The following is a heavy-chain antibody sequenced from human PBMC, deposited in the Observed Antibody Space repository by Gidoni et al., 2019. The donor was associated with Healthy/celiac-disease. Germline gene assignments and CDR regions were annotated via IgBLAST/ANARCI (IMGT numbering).Heavy chain of an antibody. V-gene: IGHV3-21*01. CDR1: GFTFSSYS. CDR3: ASLIQLWSTKGYYFDY. D-gene: IGHD5-18*01. CDR2: ISSSSSYI. J-gene: IGHJ4*02. Sequence: EVQLVESGGGLVKPGGSLRLSCAASGFTFSSYSMNWVRQAPGKGLEWVSSISSSSSYIYYADSVKGRFTISRDNAKNSLYLQMNSLRAEETAVYYCASLIQLWSTKGYYFDYWGQGTLVTVSS.